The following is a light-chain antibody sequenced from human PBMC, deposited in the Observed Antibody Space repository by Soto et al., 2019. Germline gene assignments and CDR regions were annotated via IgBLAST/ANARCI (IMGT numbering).Light chain of an antibody. CDR1: QGISSY. J-gene: IGKJ1*01. CDR2: AAS. V-gene: IGKV1-8*01. Sequence: AIRMTQSPSSFSASTGDRVTITCRASQGISSYLAWYQQKPGKAPKLLIYAASTLQSGVPSRFSGSGSGTDFTLTISVLQSEDFATYYCQQYYSYPHTFGQGTKVEIK. CDR3: QQYYSYPHT.